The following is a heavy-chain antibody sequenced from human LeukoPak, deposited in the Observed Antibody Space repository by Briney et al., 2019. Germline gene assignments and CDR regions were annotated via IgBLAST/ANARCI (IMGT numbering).Heavy chain of an antibody. J-gene: IGHJ3*02. Sequence: GGSLRLSCTASGFTFNTYSMNWVRQAPGKGLEWVASISDRGSYIYYTDSVKGRFTITRDNAKNSLYLQMNSLRADDTAVYYCARDTNPLGDAFDIWGQGTMVTVSS. D-gene: IGHD3-3*01. V-gene: IGHV3-21*01. CDR2: ISDRGSYI. CDR3: ARDTNPLGDAFDI. CDR1: GFTFNTYS.